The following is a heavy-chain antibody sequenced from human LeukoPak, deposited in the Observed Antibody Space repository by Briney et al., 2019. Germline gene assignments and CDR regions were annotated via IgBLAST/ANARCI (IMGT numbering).Heavy chain of an antibody. J-gene: IGHJ3*02. CDR2: LYYAGNT. Sequence: SETLSLTCTVSGGSISSSSYYWGWIRQPPGKGLEWIGSLYYAGNTFLNPTLDSRVTITVDKSKNQFSLKLRSATAADTAVYYCARAARLRITLVRLIHAAFDMWGQGTMVTASS. V-gene: IGHV4-39*02. D-gene: IGHD3-10*01. CDR1: GGSISSSSYY. CDR3: ARAARLRITLVRLIHAAFDM.